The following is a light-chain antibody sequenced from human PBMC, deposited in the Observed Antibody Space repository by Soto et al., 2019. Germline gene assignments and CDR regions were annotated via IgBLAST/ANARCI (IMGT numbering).Light chain of an antibody. CDR2: AES. CDR3: QQVKSYPRT. Sequence: IQLTQSPSSLSASVGDRVTITCRASQGISNNLAWYQQKPGKPPTLLIYAESTLHSGVPSRFSGSGSGTEFTLTISSLQPEDFATYYCQQVKSYPRTFGGGTRWISN. J-gene: IGKJ4*01. CDR1: QGISNN. V-gene: IGKV1-9*01.